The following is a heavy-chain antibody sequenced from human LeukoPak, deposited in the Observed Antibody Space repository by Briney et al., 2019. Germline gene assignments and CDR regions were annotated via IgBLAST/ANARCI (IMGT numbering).Heavy chain of an antibody. J-gene: IGHJ4*02. CDR3: ARGAVAAYFDY. CDR1: GFTFSSYW. D-gene: IGHD6-19*01. CDR2: IRTDGGST. V-gene: IGHV3-74*01. Sequence: GGSLRLSCAASGFTFSSYWMHWVRQAPGKGLVWVSRIRTDGGSTYYADSVKGRFTVSRDNAENTLYLQMNSLRLEDTAVYYCARGAVAAYFDYWGQGTLVTVSS.